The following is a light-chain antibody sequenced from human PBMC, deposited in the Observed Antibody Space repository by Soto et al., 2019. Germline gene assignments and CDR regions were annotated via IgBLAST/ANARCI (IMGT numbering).Light chain of an antibody. CDR3: VSWDDSLSGLV. Sequence: QSVLTQPPSASGTPGQRVTISCSGSSSNIGINTVNWYQQVPGTAPKLLIYSNDQRPSGVPDRFSGSKSGTSASLAISGLRSEDEGDYYCVSWDDSLSGLVFGTGTKVTVL. J-gene: IGLJ1*01. CDR2: SND. CDR1: SSNIGINT. V-gene: IGLV1-44*01.